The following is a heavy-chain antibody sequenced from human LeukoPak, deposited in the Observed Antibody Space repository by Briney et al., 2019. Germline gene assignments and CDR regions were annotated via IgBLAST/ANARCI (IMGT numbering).Heavy chain of an antibody. D-gene: IGHD2-15*01. J-gene: IGHJ4*02. V-gene: IGHV3-30-3*01. CDR3: AREARGGNFDY. CDR2: ISYDGSNK. Sequence: PGGSLRLSCAASGFTFSSYAMHWVRQAPGKGLEWVAVISYDGSNKYYADSVKGRFTISRDNSKNTLYLQMNSLRAEDTAVYYCAREARGGNFDYWGQGTLVPVSS. CDR1: GFTFSSYA.